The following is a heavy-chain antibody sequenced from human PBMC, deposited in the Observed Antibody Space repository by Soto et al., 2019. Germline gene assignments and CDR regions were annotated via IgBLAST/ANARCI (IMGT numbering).Heavy chain of an antibody. V-gene: IGHV3-7*04. CDR1: GFTFSSHW. CDR2: INQDGSGK. J-gene: IGHJ4*02. CDR3: ARGLLGRSEY. Sequence: CGSLRLSYGASGFTFSSHWISCVRQAPGKGLEWVANINQDGSGKSYVDSVKGRFTISRDNAKNSLYLQMNSLRAEDTAVYCWARGLLGRSEYWGQGTLVT. D-gene: IGHD2-15*01.